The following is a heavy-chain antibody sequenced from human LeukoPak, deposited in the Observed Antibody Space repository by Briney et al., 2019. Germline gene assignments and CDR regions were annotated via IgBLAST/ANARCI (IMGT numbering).Heavy chain of an antibody. D-gene: IGHD1-26*01. J-gene: IGHJ4*02. CDR3: ATPGIVGAMAGYYFDY. Sequence: GASVKVSCKASGYTFTSYAMHWVRQAPGQRLEWMGWINAGNGNTKYSQKFQGRVTMTEDTSTDTAYMELSSLRSEDTAVYYCATPGIVGAMAGYYFDYWGQGTLVTVSS. CDR1: GYTFTSYA. V-gene: IGHV1-3*01. CDR2: INAGNGNT.